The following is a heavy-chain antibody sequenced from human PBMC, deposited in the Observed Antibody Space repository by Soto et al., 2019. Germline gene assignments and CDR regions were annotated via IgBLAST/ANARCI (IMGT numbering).Heavy chain of an antibody. CDR1: GFTFSSYS. CDR2: FRSGGDDDTT. D-gene: IGHD3-10*01. Sequence: GGSLRLSCAASGFTFSSYSMSWVRQAPGKWLEWVSGFRSGGDDDTTYYADSVRGRFTISRDNSKNTLFLQMNSLRAEDTAIYYCAKKVNSGSGSQFFDYWGQGXLLTVSS. CDR3: AKKVNSGSGSQFFDY. V-gene: IGHV3-23*01. J-gene: IGHJ4*02.